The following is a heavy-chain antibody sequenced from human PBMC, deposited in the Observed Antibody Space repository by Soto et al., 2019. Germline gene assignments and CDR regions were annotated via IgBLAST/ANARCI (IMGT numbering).Heavy chain of an antibody. CDR2: IWYDGSNK. CDR3: ARESSRKRGYSSSFDY. V-gene: IGHV3-33*01. D-gene: IGHD6-6*01. J-gene: IGHJ4*02. Sequence: PGGSLRLSCAASGFTFSSYGMHWVRQAPGKGLEWVAVIWYDGSNKYYADSVKGRFTISRDNSKNTLYLQMSSLRAEDTAVYYCARESSRKRGYSSSFDYWGQGTLVTVSS. CDR1: GFTFSSYG.